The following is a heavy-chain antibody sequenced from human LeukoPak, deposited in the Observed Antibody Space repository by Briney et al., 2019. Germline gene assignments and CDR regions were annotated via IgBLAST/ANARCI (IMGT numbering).Heavy chain of an antibody. CDR1: GGSISSYY. CDR3: ARDKGDDEGSKFDF. Sequence: SETLSLTCTVSGGSISSYYWSWIRQPPGKGLEWIGYIYYSGSTNYNPSLKSRVTISVDTSKNQFSLKLSSVTAADTAVYYCARDKGDDEGSKFDFWGQGTLVTVSS. CDR2: IYYSGST. J-gene: IGHJ4*02. D-gene: IGHD5-24*01. V-gene: IGHV4-59*01.